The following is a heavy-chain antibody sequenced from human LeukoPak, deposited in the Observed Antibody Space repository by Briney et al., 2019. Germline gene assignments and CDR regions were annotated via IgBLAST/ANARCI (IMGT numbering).Heavy chain of an antibody. CDR2: ISWNSGSI. D-gene: IGHD6-19*01. V-gene: IGHV3-9*03. CDR3: AKASGIAVAGTSVYFQH. CDR1: GFTFDDYA. Sequence: GGSLRLSCAASGFTFDDYAMHWVRQAPGKGLEWVSGISWNSGSIGYADSVKGRFTISRDNAKNSLYLQMNSLSAEDMALYYCAKASGIAVAGTSVYFQHWGQGTLVTVSS. J-gene: IGHJ1*01.